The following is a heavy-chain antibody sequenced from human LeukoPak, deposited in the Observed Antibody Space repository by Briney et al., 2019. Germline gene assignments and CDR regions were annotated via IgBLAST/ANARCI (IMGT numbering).Heavy chain of an antibody. CDR1: GGSISGRY. V-gene: IGHV4-59*08. D-gene: IGHD6-19*01. J-gene: IGHJ4*02. CDR3: VVTQKWLAFDY. Sequence: SETLSLTCAVSGGSISGRYWSWIRQPPGKGLEWIANWRYDGSPNYTPSLESRAIISLDTSKNQFSLRLTSVTAADTAVYYCVVTQKWLAFDYWGQGILVTVSS. CDR2: WRYDGSP.